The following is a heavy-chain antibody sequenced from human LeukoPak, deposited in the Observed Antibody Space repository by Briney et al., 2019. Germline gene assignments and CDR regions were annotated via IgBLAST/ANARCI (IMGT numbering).Heavy chain of an antibody. CDR3: ARKSGGYDFWSGYYLWFDP. J-gene: IGHJ5*02. D-gene: IGHD3-3*01. V-gene: IGHV3-33*01. Sequence: GRSLRLSCAASGFTFSSYGMHWVRQAPGKGLEWVAVIWYDGSNKYYADSVKGRFTISRDNAKNSLYLQMNSLRAEDTAVYYCARKSGGYDFWSGYYLWFDPWGQGTLVTVSS. CDR2: IWYDGSNK. CDR1: GFTFSSYG.